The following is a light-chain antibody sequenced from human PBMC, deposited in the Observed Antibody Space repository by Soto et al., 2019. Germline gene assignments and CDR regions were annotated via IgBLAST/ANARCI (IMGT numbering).Light chain of an antibody. CDR1: SSDIGNND. Sequence: QSVLTRPPSMSAAPGQKVTISCSGSSSDIGNNDVSWYQQLPGTAPKLLIYENSKRPSGIPDRFSGSRSGKSATLGITGLQTGDEADYYCGVWVRGVYVFGIGTKVTVL. CDR3: GVWVRGVYV. CDR2: ENS. J-gene: IGLJ1*01. V-gene: IGLV1-51*02.